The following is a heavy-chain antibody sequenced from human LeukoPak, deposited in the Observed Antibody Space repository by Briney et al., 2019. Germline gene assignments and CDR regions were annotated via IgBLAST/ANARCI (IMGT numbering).Heavy chain of an antibody. CDR3: ARGSCSGGSCYLGASNWFDP. V-gene: IGHV3-48*04. CDR2: ISSSSSTI. D-gene: IGHD2-15*01. J-gene: IGHJ5*02. CDR1: GFTFSSYS. Sequence: GGSLRLSCAASGFTFSSYSMNWVRQAPGKGLEWVSYISSSSSTIYYADSVKGRFTISRDNAKNSLYLQMNSLRAEDTAVYYCARGSCSGGSCYLGASNWFDPWGQGTLVTVSS.